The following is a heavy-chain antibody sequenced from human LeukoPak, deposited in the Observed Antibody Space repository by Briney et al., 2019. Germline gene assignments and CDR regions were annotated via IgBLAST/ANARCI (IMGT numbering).Heavy chain of an antibody. V-gene: IGHV3-74*01. J-gene: IGHJ4*01. CDR2: IDEHGTTI. CDR3: ARDVGGAGSH. Sequence: GGSLRLSCAASGFTFSRYWMHWVRQAPGEGLVWVSRIDEHGTTIDYADSVRDRFTISRDNAKNTLYLHMNSLRAEDTAMYYCARDVGGAGSHWGHGSLVTVSS. D-gene: IGHD3-10*01. CDR1: GFTFSRYW.